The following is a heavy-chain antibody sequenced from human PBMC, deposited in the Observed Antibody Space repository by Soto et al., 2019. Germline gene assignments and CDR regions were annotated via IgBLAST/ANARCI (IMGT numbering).Heavy chain of an antibody. CDR2: ISDSGSTI. V-gene: IGHV3-11*01. D-gene: IGHD1-26*01. CDR3: AKGGGNSMYYYYGMDV. Sequence: PGGSLRLSCAASGFDFSDYYMSWIRQAPGKGLEWFSYISDSGSTIYYADSVKGRFTISRDNAKNSLYLQMNSLRAEDTAVYYCAKGGGNSMYYYYGMDVWGQGTTVTVSS. J-gene: IGHJ6*02. CDR1: GFDFSDYY.